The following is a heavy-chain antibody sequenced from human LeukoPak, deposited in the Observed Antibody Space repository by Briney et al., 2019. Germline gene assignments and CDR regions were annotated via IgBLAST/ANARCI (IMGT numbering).Heavy chain of an antibody. J-gene: IGHJ4*02. CDR2: ISYDGQNI. CDR1: GFTFSTFG. Sequence: GGSLRLSCAASGFTFSTFGMHWVRQAPGKGLEWVAVISYDGQNIYYSDSVKGRFTISRDNSKNTLYLQMNSLRAEDMAVYYCAREKGYSYGTFDYWGQGTLVTVSS. CDR3: AREKGYSYGTFDY. D-gene: IGHD5-18*01. V-gene: IGHV3-30*03.